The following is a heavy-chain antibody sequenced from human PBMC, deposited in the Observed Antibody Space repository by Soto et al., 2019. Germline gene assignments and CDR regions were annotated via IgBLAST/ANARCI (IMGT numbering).Heavy chain of an antibody. J-gene: IGHJ3*02. D-gene: IGHD3-22*01. V-gene: IGHV3-30*03. CDR3: ARDYSYYYDSSGYTTLGADAFDI. CDR1: GFTLSTCG. Sequence: HPGGSLRLSCAASGFTLSTCGMHWVRQAPGKGLEWVAAISYDGSSEFYTDSVKGRFTMSRDTSKNTLSLQMNSMRAEDTAVYYCARDYSYYYDSSGYTTLGADAFDIWGQGTMVTVSS. CDR2: ISYDGSSE.